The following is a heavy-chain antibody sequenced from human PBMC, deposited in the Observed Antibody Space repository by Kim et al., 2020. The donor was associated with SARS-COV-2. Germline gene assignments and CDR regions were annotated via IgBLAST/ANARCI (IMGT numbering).Heavy chain of an antibody. J-gene: IGHJ5*02. CDR1: GFTFSDYA. V-gene: IGHV3-23*01. CDR3: GKATCRGGSCYKGWFGP. D-gene: IGHD2-15*01. CDR2: ISGSGGRT. Sequence: GGSLRLSCASSGFTFSDYAMNWVRQAPGKGLEWVSGISGSGGRTHYADAVKGRFTISRDNSKNTLYLQMSSLRAEDTAVYYCGKATCRGGSCYKGWFGPWSRGALLTVSS.